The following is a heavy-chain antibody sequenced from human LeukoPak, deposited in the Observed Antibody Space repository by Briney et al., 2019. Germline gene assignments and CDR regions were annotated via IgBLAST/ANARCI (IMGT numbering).Heavy chain of an antibody. Sequence: ASVKVSCKASGYSLTNYGISWVRQAPGQGLEWVGWFNGYNGNTNYAQKVQDRVTMTTDTSTSTAYMELRSLRSDDTAVYYCARGGNGWFFDDWGQGTLVTVSS. CDR1: GYSLTNYG. D-gene: IGHD6-19*01. J-gene: IGHJ4*02. V-gene: IGHV1-18*01. CDR3: ARGGNGWFFDD. CDR2: FNGYNGNT.